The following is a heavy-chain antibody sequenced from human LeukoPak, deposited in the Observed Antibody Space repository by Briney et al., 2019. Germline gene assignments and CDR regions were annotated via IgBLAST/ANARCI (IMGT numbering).Heavy chain of an antibody. V-gene: IGHV3-23*01. D-gene: IGHD1-1*01. CDR2: ISGSGGST. CDR3: AKDKNPGNWPLYFDY. Sequence: PGGSLRLSCAASGFTFSSYAMSWVRQAPGKGLEWVSAISGSGGSTYYADSVKGRFTISRDNSKNTLYLQMNSLRAEDTAVYYCAKDKNPGNWPLYFDYWGQGTLVTVSS. CDR1: GFTFSSYA. J-gene: IGHJ4*02.